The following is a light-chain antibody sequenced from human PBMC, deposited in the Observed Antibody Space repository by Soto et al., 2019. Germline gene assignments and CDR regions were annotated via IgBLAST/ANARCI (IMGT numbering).Light chain of an antibody. CDR1: SSNIGTSS. CDR3: AAWGDSLNGHV. V-gene: IGLV1-44*01. J-gene: IGLJ1*01. CDR2: TTN. Sequence: QSVLTQPHSASGTPGQGVTISCSGSSSNIGTSSVHWFQQLPGTAPKLLISTTNQRPSGVPERFSGSKSGTSASLAISGLLSEDEADYYCAAWGDSLNGHVFGTGTKVTVL.